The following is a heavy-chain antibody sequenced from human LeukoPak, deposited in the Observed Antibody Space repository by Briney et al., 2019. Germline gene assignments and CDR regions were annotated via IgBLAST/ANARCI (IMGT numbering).Heavy chain of an antibody. CDR2: FHYSGST. CDR1: GGSTSSYY. CDR3: ARTHSSRYNWFDP. J-gene: IGHJ5*02. V-gene: IGHV4-59*12. D-gene: IGHD6-13*01. Sequence: SETLSLTCTVSGGSTSSYYWSWIRQPPGKGLEWIGYFHYSGSTNYNPSLKSRVTISVDTSKNLFSLKLSSVTAADTAVYYCARTHSSRYNWFDPWGQGALVTVSS.